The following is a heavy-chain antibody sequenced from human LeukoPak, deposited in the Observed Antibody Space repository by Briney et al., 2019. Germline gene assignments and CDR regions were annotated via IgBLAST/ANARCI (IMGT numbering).Heavy chain of an antibody. J-gene: IGHJ6*03. V-gene: IGHV4-61*02. CDR1: GGSISSGGYY. CDR2: IYTSGST. CDR3: ARGGYDFWSGYRGRYYMDV. D-gene: IGHD3-3*01. Sequence: SQTLSLTCTVSGGSISSGGYYWSWIRQPAGKGLEWIGRIYTSGSTNYNPSLTSRVTISVDTSKNQFSLKLSSVTAADTAVYYCARGGYDFWSGYRGRYYMDVWGKGTTVTVSS.